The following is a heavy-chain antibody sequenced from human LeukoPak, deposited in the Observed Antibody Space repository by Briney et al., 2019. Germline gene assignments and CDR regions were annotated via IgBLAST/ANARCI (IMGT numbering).Heavy chain of an antibody. V-gene: IGHV4-39*01. Sequence: SETLSLTCTVSGGSISSSSYYWGWIRQPPGKGLEWIGSIYYSGSTYYNPSLKSRVTISVDTSKNQFSLKLSSVTAADTAVYYCARQVRYRDYIDYWGQGTLVTVSS. J-gene: IGHJ4*02. CDR2: IYYSGST. CDR1: GGSISSSSYY. D-gene: IGHD1-14*01. CDR3: ARQVRYRDYIDY.